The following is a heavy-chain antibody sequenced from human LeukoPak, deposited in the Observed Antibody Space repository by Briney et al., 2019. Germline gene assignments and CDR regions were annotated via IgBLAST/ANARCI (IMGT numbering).Heavy chain of an antibody. CDR1: GGSISSYY. J-gene: IGHJ4*02. V-gene: IGHV4-38-2*02. D-gene: IGHD7-27*01. CDR2: IYHSGST. CDR3: ARMGMGSAAPFDY. Sequence: PSETLSLTCTVSGGSISSYYWGWIRQPPGKGLEWIGSIYHSGSTYYNPSLKSRVTISVDTSKNQFSLKLSSVTAADTAVYYCARMGMGSAAPFDYWGQGTLVTVSS.